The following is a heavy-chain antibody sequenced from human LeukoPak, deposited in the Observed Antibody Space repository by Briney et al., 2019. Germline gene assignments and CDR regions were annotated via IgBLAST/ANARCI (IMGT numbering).Heavy chain of an antibody. Sequence: GGPPRLPCAASGFTLCNFRMRGAPQAPGKGREGLTNLKQDGREKHCVDSVRGRYPIPRENAKNSLFEQLNGLRADDSAVYYCARGPGGAYVTYYFASWGLGTLVTVSS. V-gene: IGHV3-7*01. CDR3: ARGPGGAYVTYYFAS. J-gene: IGHJ4*02. CDR1: GFTLCNFR. CDR2: LKQDGREK. D-gene: IGHD3-16*01.